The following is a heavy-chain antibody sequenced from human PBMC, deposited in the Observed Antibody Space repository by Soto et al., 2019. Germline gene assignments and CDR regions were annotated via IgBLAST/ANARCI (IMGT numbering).Heavy chain of an antibody. CDR2: ISAHNGNT. V-gene: IGHV1-18*01. CDR1: GYTFTSYG. D-gene: IGHD3-10*01. J-gene: IGHJ4*02. Sequence: QVHLVQSGAEVKKPGASVKVSCKCSGYTFTSYGITWVRQAPGQGLEWMGWISAHNGNTNYAQKLQGRVTVTRDTSTSTAYMELRSLRSDDTAEYYCAGGRYGEYWGQGALVTVSS. CDR3: AGGRYGEY.